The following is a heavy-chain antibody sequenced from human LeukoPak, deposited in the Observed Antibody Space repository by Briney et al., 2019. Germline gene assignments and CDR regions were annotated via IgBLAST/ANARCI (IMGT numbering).Heavy chain of an antibody. CDR1: GGSISNHY. CDR3: ARLFNRYHYDHSGVEV. D-gene: IGHD3-22*01. V-gene: IGHV4-59*08. CDR2: IHGSGTT. J-gene: IGHJ4*02. Sequence: SETLSLTCTSSGGSISNHYWSWIRQPPVKGLEWIGYIHGSGTTNYNPSLKSRVTMSVDTHKNQFSLKLSSVTAADTAVYHCARLFNRYHYDHSGVEVWGQGTLVTVSS.